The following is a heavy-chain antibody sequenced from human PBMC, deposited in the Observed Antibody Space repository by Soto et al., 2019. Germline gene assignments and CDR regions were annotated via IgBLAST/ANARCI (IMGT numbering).Heavy chain of an antibody. CDR2: IYHSGST. D-gene: IGHD3-3*01. V-gene: IGHV4-30-2*01. CDR1: GGSISSGGYS. J-gene: IGHJ6*02. Sequence: TSETLSLTCAVSGGSISSGGYSWSWIRQPPGKGLEWIGYIYHSGSTYYNPSLKSRVTISVDRSKNQFSLKLSSVTAAGTAVYYRARASRFLEWSYYYYYGMDVWGQGTTVTVSS. CDR3: ARASRFLEWSYYYYYGMDV.